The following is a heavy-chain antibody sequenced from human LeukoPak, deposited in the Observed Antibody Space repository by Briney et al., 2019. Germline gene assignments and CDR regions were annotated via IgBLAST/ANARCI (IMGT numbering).Heavy chain of an antibody. CDR2: ISYDGSNK. D-gene: IGHD3-10*01. Sequence: GGSLRLSCAASGFTFSSYGMHWVRQAPGKGLEWVAVISYDGSNKYYADSVKGRFTISRDNSKNTLYLQMNSLRAEDTAVYYCAKDSEGSYWGQGTLVTVSS. V-gene: IGHV3-30*18. CDR1: GFTFSSYG. CDR3: AKDSEGSY. J-gene: IGHJ4*02.